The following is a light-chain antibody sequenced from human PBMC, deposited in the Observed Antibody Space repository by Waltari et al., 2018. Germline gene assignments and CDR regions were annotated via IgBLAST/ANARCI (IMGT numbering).Light chain of an antibody. CDR2: GAS. Sequence: IALTPSSGTLSLSTRERATLPCRASQSVSSSYLAWYQQKPGQAPRVRIQGASNRATGIPDRFSGSGSGTDFTLTISRLEPEDFAVYYCQQYGSSPWTFGQGTKVEIK. J-gene: IGKJ1*01. CDR1: QSVSSSY. CDR3: QQYGSSPWT. V-gene: IGKV3-20*01.